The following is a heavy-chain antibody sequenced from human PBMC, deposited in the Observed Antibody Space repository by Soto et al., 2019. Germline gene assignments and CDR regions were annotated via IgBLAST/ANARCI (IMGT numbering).Heavy chain of an antibody. D-gene: IGHD4-17*01. V-gene: IGHV3-30-3*01. Sequence: GGSLRLSCAASGFTFSDYAMHWIRQAPGKGLEWVTLISYNGSNKYYADSVKGRFTISRDNAKNSLYLQMNSLRAEDTAVYYCASVEVTRETSGKFDYWGQGTLVTVSS. J-gene: IGHJ4*02. CDR1: GFTFSDYA. CDR3: ASVEVTRETSGKFDY. CDR2: ISYNGSNK.